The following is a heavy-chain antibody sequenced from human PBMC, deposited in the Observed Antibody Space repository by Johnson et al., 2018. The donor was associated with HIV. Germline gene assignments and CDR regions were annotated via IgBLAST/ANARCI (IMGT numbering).Heavy chain of an antibody. CDR3: AKDPMVATPANAFDI. D-gene: IGHD5-12*01. CDR2: TAHDESIT. J-gene: IGHJ3*02. V-gene: IGHV3-30*02. CDR1: GLTFTNYG. Sequence: QVQLVESGGGLVQPGGSLRLSCAASGLTFTNYGMHWVRQAPGKGLEWVAFTAHDESITHYADSVKGRFTMSRDNSKSTLNLQMNSLRAEDTAVYYCAKDPMVATPANAFDIWGQGTMVTVSS.